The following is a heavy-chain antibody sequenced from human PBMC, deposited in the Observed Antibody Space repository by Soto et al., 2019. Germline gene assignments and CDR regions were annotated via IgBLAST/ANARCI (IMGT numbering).Heavy chain of an antibody. V-gene: IGHV3-23*01. CDR3: AFRIAAAGIESIYFEY. CDR1: GFTFSSYA. J-gene: IGHJ4*02. D-gene: IGHD6-13*01. CDR2: ISGSGGST. Sequence: VGSLRLSCAASGFTFSSYAMSWVRQAPGKGLEWVSAISGSGGSTYYADSVKGRFTISRYNSKNTLYLQMNSMRAEDKAVYYCAFRIAAAGIESIYFEYWGQGTLVTVSS.